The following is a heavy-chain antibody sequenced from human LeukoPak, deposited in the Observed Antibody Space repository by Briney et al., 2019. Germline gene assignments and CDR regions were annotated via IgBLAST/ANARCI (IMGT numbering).Heavy chain of an antibody. CDR1: GFTFSSYG. D-gene: IGHD5-12*01. CDR2: ISHDGSNK. V-gene: IGHV3-30*18. CDR3: AEGSISVRYSGYDWGDY. J-gene: IGHJ4*02. Sequence: GRSLRLSCAASGFTFSSYGMHWVRQAPGKGLEWVAVISHDGSNKYYADSVKGRFTISRDNSKNTLYLQMNSLRAEDTAVYYCAEGSISVRYSGYDWGDYWGQGTLVTVSS.